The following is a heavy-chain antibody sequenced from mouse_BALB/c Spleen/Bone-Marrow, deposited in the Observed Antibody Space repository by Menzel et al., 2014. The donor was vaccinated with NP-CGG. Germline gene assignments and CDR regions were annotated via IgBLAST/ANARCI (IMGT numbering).Heavy chain of an antibody. Sequence: EVQVVESGAELVKLGASVKLSCTASGFNIKDTYMHWVKQRPEQGLEWIGRIDPANGNTKYDPKFQGKATITVDTSSNTAYLQLSSLTSEDTAVYYCARWEYYAMDYWGQGTSVTVSS. J-gene: IGHJ4*01. CDR1: GFNIKDTY. V-gene: IGHV14-3*02. CDR2: IDPANGNT. D-gene: IGHD4-1*01. CDR3: ARWEYYAMDY.